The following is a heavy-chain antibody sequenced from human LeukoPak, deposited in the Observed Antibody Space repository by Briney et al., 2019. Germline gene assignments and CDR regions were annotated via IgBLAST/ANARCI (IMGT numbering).Heavy chain of an antibody. D-gene: IGHD2-8*02. CDR2: ISGSGGST. CDR3: ARDRPEYGGVPFDY. Sequence: GGSLRLSCAASGFTFSSYAMSWVRQAPGKGLEWVSAISGSGGSTYYADSVKGRFTISRDNAKNSLYLQMNSLRAEDTAVYYCARDRPEYGGVPFDYWGQGTLVTVSS. J-gene: IGHJ4*02. V-gene: IGHV3-23*01. CDR1: GFTFSSYA.